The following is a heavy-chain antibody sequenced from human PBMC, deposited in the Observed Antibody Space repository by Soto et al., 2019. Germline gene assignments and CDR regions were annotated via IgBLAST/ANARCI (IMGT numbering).Heavy chain of an antibody. Sequence: GGSLRLSCAASGFTFSGSWMSWVRQAPGKGLEWVANINQDGSEKYYVDSVKGRSTISRDNAKNSLYLQRNSLRAEDTAVFYCARDNGGSYFDYWGQGTLVTVSS. D-gene: IGHD2-8*01. V-gene: IGHV3-7*05. CDR3: ARDNGGSYFDY. CDR2: INQDGSEK. J-gene: IGHJ4*02. CDR1: GFTFSGSW.